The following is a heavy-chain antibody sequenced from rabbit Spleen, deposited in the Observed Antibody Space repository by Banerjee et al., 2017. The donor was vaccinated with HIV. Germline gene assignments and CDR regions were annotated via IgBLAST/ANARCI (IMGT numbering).Heavy chain of an antibody. V-gene: IGHV1S7*01. CDR2: SDPAFGIT. D-gene: IGHD4-1*01. CDR3: ARKANRGWNL. Sequence: QLEESAGGLVQPGGSLTLSCKASGFTLSSFYMNWVRQAPGKGVELIGCSDPAFGITSYESWVKGRITISSENAQNTVGLQTNSLTPAYTATYFCARKANRGWNLWGPGTLVTVS. CDR1: GFTLSSFY. J-gene: IGHJ4*01.